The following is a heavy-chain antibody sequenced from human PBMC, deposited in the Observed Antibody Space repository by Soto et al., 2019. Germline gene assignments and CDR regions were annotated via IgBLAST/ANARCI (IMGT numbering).Heavy chain of an antibody. CDR3: ARDNGYGHGYFDY. D-gene: IGHD4-17*01. CDR2: LYNSGNT. Sequence: QVHLQESGPGLVKPSETLSLTCTVSGGSVSSGSYYWTWIRQSPGKGLEWIGCLYNSGNTNYNPALRSRVTISVDTSKNQFSLRLSSVTAADTAVYYCARDNGYGHGYFDYWGQGTLVAVSS. J-gene: IGHJ4*02. V-gene: IGHV4-61*01. CDR1: GGSVSSGSYY.